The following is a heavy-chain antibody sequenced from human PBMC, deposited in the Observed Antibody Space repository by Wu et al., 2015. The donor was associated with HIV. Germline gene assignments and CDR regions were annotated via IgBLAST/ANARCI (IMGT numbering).Heavy chain of an antibody. CDR3: AIVVVISGEDY. D-gene: IGHD3-22*01. Sequence: QVQLVQSGAEVAKPGSSVKVSCKTSGGTFGTFPINWVRQAPGQGLEWMGRIIPIVQTADYAQRFQGRVTITADESTDTAYLEVNRLKPEDTAVYFCAIVVVISGEDYWGQGTLVTVSS. CDR1: GGTFGTFP. V-gene: IGHV1-69*11. J-gene: IGHJ4*02. CDR2: IIPIVQTA.